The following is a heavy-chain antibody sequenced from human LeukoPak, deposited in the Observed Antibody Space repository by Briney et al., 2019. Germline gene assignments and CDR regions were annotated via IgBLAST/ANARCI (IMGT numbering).Heavy chain of an antibody. J-gene: IGHJ4*02. CDR1: GFTFSDYY. Sequence: TGGSLRLSCAASGFTFSDYYMSWIRQAPGKGLEWVSYISSSGSTIYYADSVKGRSTISRDNAKNSLYLQMNSLRAEDTAVYYCARVRIPTVTTGVHYFDYWGQGTLVTVSS. CDR2: ISSSGSTI. V-gene: IGHV3-11*04. D-gene: IGHD4-17*01. CDR3: ARVRIPTVTTGVHYFDY.